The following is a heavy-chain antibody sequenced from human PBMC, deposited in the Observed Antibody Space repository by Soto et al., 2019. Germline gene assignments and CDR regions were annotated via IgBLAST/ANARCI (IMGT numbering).Heavy chain of an antibody. CDR2: ISYDGSNK. CDR3: ARAPSGSYPEFDY. J-gene: IGHJ4*02. V-gene: IGHV3-30*03. D-gene: IGHD1-26*01. Sequence: QVQLVESGGGVVQPGRSLRLSCAASGFTFSSYGMHWVRQAPGKGLEWVAVISYDGSNKYYADSVKGRFTISRDNSKNMLFLQMNSLRPDDTAVYYCARAPSGSYPEFDYWGQGTLVTVSS. CDR1: GFTFSSYG.